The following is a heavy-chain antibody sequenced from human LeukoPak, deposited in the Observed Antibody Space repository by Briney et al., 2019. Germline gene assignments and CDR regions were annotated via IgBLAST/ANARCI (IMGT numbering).Heavy chain of an antibody. CDR3: AGASSRVAKGNRYNWFDP. D-gene: IGHD2/OR15-2a*01. CDR2: MNPNSGNT. CDR1: GYTFTSYD. V-gene: IGHV1-8*01. J-gene: IGHJ5*02. Sequence: ASVKVSFKASGYTFTSYDINWVRQATGQGLEWMGWMNPNSGNTGYAQKFQGRVTMTRNTSISTAYMELTSLRSEDTAVYYCAGASSRVAKGNRYNWFDPWGQGTLVTVSS.